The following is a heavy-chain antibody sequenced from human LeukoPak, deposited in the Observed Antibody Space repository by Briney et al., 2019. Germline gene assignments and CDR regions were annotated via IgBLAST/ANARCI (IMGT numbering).Heavy chain of an antibody. Sequence: GSLRLSCAASGFNFGSYNLNWVRQAPGKGLEWVSSICTSSSYIYYADSAKCRFSISRDNAKKSLYLQMNSLRAGDTAVYYCARDGGDYYDSSGYPFHHWGQGTLVTVSS. J-gene: IGHJ1*01. V-gene: IGHV3-21*01. D-gene: IGHD3-22*01. CDR1: GFNFGSYN. CDR3: ARDGGDYYDSSGYPFHH. CDR2: ICTSSSYI.